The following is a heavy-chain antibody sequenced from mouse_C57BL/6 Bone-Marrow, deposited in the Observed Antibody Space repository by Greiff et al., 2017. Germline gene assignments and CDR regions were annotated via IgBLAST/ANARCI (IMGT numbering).Heavy chain of an antibody. D-gene: IGHD2-3*01. CDR1: GYTFTSYG. Sequence: QVQLKQSGAELARPGASVKLSCKASGYTFTSYGISWVKQRTGQGLEWIGEFYPRSGNTYYNEKFKGKATLTADKSSITAYMELRRLTSQDSAVYFCAIRLYDGYPAWFAYGGQGTLVTVSA. CDR3: AIRLYDGYPAWFAY. CDR2: FYPRSGNT. V-gene: IGHV1-81*01. J-gene: IGHJ3*01.